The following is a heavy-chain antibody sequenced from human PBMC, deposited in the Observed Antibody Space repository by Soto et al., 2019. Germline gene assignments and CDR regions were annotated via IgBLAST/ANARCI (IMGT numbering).Heavy chain of an antibody. Sequence: QVQLQQWGAGLLKPSETLSLTCAVYGGSFSGYYWSWIRQPPGKGLEWIGEINHSGSTNYNPSLKSRVTISVDTSKNQFSLKLSAVTAADTAVYYCARGPSYYDLWSGYYRRLYYFDYCGQGTLGTVSS. CDR1: GGSFSGYY. J-gene: IGHJ4*02. D-gene: IGHD3-3*01. CDR3: ARGPSYYDLWSGYYRRLYYFDY. CDR2: INHSGST. V-gene: IGHV4-34*01.